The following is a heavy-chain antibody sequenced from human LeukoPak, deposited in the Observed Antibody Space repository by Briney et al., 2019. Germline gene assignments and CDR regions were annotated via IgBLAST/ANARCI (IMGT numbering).Heavy chain of an antibody. Sequence: GGSLRLSCAASGFTFSSYSMNWVRQAPGKGLEWVSYISSSSSTIYYADSVKGRFTISRDNAKNSLYLQMNSLRAEDTAVYYCAREWGAPGDHYYYYMDVWGKGTTVTVSS. D-gene: IGHD3-16*01. CDR1: GFTFSSYS. J-gene: IGHJ6*03. V-gene: IGHV3-48*01. CDR3: AREWGAPGDHYYYYMDV. CDR2: ISSSSSTI.